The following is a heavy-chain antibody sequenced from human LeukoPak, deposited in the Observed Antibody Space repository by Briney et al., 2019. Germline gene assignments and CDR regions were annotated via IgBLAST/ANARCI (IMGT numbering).Heavy chain of an antibody. CDR1: GFTFINAW. CDR2: IKSKTDGGTA. Sequence: GGSLRLSCAASGFTFINAWMSWVRQAPGKGLEWVGRIKSKTDGGTADYAAPVKGRFTIPRDDSKNTLYLQLSSLKTEDTAVYYCTTLKAGTSSFLWGQGTLVTVSS. V-gene: IGHV3-15*01. J-gene: IGHJ4*02. D-gene: IGHD2-2*01. CDR3: TTLKAGTSSFL.